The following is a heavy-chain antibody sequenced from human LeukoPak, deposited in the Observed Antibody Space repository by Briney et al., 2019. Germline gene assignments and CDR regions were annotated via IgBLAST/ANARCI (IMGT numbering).Heavy chain of an antibody. Sequence: PSETLSLTCIVSGYSISSGYYWGWIRQPPGKGLEWIGYIYYSGSTYYNPSLKSRVTISVDTSKNQFSLKLSSVTAADTAVYYCARDYTYPPFDIWGQGTMVTVSS. CDR3: ARDYTYPPFDI. CDR2: IYYSGST. CDR1: GYSISSGYY. J-gene: IGHJ3*02. V-gene: IGHV4-38-2*02.